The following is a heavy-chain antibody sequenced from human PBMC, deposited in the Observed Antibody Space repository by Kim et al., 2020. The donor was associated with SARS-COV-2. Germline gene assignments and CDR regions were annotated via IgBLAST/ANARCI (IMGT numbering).Heavy chain of an antibody. J-gene: IGHJ4*02. V-gene: IGHV3-30-3*01. CDR1: GSTFSNYA. CDR3: ARETGDYSSSFFDH. CDR2: ISYDGTT. Sequence: GGSLRLSCAASGSTFSNYAMHWVRQAPGKGLEWVAIISYDGTTLYADSVKGRFTISRDESKNTLYLQMNSLKPEDTAVFYCARETGDYSSSFFDHWGQGTLVTVSA. D-gene: IGHD6-6*01.